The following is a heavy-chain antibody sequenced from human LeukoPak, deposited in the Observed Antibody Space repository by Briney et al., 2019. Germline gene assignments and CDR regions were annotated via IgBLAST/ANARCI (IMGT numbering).Heavy chain of an antibody. J-gene: IGHJ4*02. CDR3: ARDVSSSWYREIDY. Sequence: ASVKVSCKASGYTFTSYGISWVRQAPGQGLEWMGWISAYNGNTNYAQKLQGRVTMTTDISTSTAYMELRSLRSDDTAVYYCARDVSSSWYREIDYWGQGTLVTVSS. CDR2: ISAYNGNT. D-gene: IGHD6-13*01. CDR1: GYTFTSYG. V-gene: IGHV1-18*01.